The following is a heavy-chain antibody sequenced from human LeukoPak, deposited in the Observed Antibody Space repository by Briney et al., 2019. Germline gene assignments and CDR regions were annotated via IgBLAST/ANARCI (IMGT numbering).Heavy chain of an antibody. CDR1: GGSISSGDYY. Sequence: SETLSLTCTVSGGSISSGDYYWSWIRQHPGKGLEWIGYIYYSGSTYYNPSLKSRVTISLDTSKNQFSLKLSSVTAADTAVYYCARDQEDSGTDYWGQGTLVTVSS. CDR3: ARDQEDSGTDY. D-gene: IGHD3-10*01. J-gene: IGHJ4*02. V-gene: IGHV4-31*03. CDR2: IYYSGST.